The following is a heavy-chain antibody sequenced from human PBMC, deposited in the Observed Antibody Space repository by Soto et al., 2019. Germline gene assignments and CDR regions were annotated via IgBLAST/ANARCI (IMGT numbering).Heavy chain of an antibody. V-gene: IGHV1-18*01. CDR1: GYTFTSYG. CDR2: ISAYNGNT. D-gene: IGHD4-4*01. Sequence: ASVKVSCKASGYTFTSYGISWVRQAPGQGLEWMGWISAYNGNTNYAQKLQGRVTMTTDTSTSTAYMELRSLRSDDTAVYYCDSIRGPHMTTFSTLAQRTLVTVSS. J-gene: IGHJ5*02. CDR3: DSIRGPHMTTFST.